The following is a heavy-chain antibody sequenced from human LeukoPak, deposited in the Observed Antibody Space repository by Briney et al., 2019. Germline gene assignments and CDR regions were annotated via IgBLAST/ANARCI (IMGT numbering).Heavy chain of an antibody. CDR3: ARDDFKDYYGSGSYHNWFDP. CDR1: GYTFTSYD. J-gene: IGHJ5*02. CDR2: MDPNSGNT. D-gene: IGHD3-10*01. V-gene: IGHV1-8*01. Sequence: ASVKVSCKASGYTFTSYDINWVRQATGQGLEWMGWMDPNSGNTGYAQKFQGRVTMTRNTSISTAYMELSSLRSEDTAVYYCARDDFKDYYGSGSYHNWFDPWGQGTLVTVSS.